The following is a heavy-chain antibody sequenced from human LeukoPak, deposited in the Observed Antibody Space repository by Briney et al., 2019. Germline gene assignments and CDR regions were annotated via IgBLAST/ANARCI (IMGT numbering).Heavy chain of an antibody. Sequence: SQTLSLTCAISGDSVSSNSAAWNWIRQSPSRGLEWLGRTYYRSKWYNGYAVSVKSRIIISADTSKNQFSLQLNSVTPEDTAVYYCAGVYQLGGAFDIWGQGTMVTVSS. D-gene: IGHD2-15*01. CDR3: AGVYQLGGAFDI. J-gene: IGHJ3*02. CDR1: GDSVSSNSAA. V-gene: IGHV6-1*01. CDR2: TYYRSKWYN.